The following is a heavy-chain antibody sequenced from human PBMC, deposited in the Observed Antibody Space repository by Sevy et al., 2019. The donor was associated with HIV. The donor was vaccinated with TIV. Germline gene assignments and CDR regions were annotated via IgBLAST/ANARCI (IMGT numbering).Heavy chain of an antibody. CDR3: ARDSYYDILTGPNWFDP. Sequence: GGSLRLSCAASGFTFSSYSMNWVRQAPVKGLEWVSSISSSSSYIYYADSVKGRFTISRDNAKNSLYLQMNSLRAEDTAVYYCARDSYYDILTGPNWFDPWGQGTLVTVSS. CDR1: GFTFSSYS. J-gene: IGHJ5*02. CDR2: ISSSSSYI. V-gene: IGHV3-21*01. D-gene: IGHD3-9*01.